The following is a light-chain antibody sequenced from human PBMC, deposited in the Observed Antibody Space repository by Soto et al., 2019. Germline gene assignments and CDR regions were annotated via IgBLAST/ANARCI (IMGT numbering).Light chain of an antibody. V-gene: IGLV2-14*01. CDR1: SSDVGAYNY. J-gene: IGLJ2*01. CDR2: EVV. Sequence: QSVLTQPASVSGSPGQSITISCTGTSSDVGAYNYVSWYQHHPGKAPKLIIYEVVNRPSGISNRFSGSKSGNTASLAISGLQADDEADYYCSSYTDSNTVLFGGGTKLTVL. CDR3: SSYTDSNTVL.